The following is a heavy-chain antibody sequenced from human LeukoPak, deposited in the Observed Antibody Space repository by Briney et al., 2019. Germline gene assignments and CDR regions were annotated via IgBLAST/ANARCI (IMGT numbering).Heavy chain of an antibody. CDR1: GFSVSGTH. V-gene: IGHV3-53*01. Sequence: PGGSLRLSCAASGFSVSGTHMTWVRQAPGKGLEWVSAMYTGGTTYYADSVSGRFTIFRDNAKNTLYLQMNSLRPEDTAVYYCAKDGATSGGGLASWGQGTLVIVSS. CDR2: MYTGGTT. CDR3: AKDGATSGGGLAS. D-gene: IGHD1-26*01. J-gene: IGHJ1*01.